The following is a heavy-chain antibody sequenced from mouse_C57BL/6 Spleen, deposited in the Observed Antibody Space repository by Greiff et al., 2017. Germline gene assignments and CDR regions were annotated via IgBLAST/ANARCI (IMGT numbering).Heavy chain of an antibody. CDR3: ARSTVVAPYWYFDV. Sequence: QVQLKQPGAELVMPGASVKLSCKASGYTFTSYWMHWVKQRPGQGLEWIGEIDPSDSYNKYNQKFKGKSTLTVDKSSSTSYMQLSSLTSEDSAVYYCARSTVVAPYWYFDVWGTVTTVTVSS. D-gene: IGHD1-1*01. J-gene: IGHJ1*03. CDR1: GYTFTSYW. V-gene: IGHV1-69*01. CDR2: IDPSDSYN.